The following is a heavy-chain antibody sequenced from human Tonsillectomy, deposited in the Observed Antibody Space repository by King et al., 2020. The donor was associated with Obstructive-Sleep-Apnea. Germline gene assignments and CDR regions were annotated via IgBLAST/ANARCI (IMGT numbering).Heavy chain of an antibody. CDR3: ARDVAEVPYSNNGRWGGAFDI. J-gene: IGHJ3*02. D-gene: IGHD6-13*01. V-gene: IGHV3-30*04. CDR2: ISYDGSNK. Sequence: VQLVESGGGVVQPGRSLRLSCAASGFTFRSYSMHWVRQAPGKGLEWVAVISYDGSNKYYADSVKGRFTISRDNSKNTLYLQMNSLRAEDTAVYYCARDVAEVPYSNNGRWGGAFDIWGQGTMVTVSS. CDR1: GFTFRSYS.